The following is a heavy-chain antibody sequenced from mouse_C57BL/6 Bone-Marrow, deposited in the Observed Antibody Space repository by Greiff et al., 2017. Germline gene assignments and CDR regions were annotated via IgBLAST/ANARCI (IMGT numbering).Heavy chain of an antibody. D-gene: IGHD2-5*01. J-gene: IGHJ3*01. CDR2: IDPSDSYT. CDR3: ARGYYSNPFAY. Sequence: VQLQQPGAELVRPGTSVKLSCKASGYTFTSYWMHWVKQRPGQGLEWIGVIDPSDSYTNYNQKFKGKATLTVDPSSSTAYMQLSSLTSEDSAVYYCARGYYSNPFAYWGQGTLVTVSA. V-gene: IGHV1-59*01. CDR1: GYTFTSYW.